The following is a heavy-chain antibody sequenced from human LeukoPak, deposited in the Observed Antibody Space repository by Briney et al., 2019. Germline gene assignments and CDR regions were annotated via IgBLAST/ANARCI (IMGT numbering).Heavy chain of an antibody. CDR2: INTNTGNP. D-gene: IGHD1-26*01. Sequence: GASVKVSCKASGYTFTSYAMNWVRQAPGQGPEWMGWINTNTGNPTYAQGFTGRFVFSLDTSVSTAYLQISSLKAEDTAVYYCARGSGSYYQRPLRDWGQGTLVTVSS. V-gene: IGHV7-4-1*02. J-gene: IGHJ4*02. CDR3: ARGSGSYYQRPLRD. CDR1: GYTFTSYA.